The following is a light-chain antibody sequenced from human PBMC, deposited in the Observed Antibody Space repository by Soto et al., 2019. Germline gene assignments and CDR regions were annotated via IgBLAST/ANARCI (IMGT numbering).Light chain of an antibody. Sequence: AIRMTQSPSSFSASTGDRVTITCRASQGISSYLAWYQQKPWKAHKLMHYAAPTLQSGVPSRFSSRGSGTDFTLTISFLQSVDFATYFCQEYYSYPTFSGGTKVEMK. CDR2: AAP. CDR3: QEYYSYPT. CDR1: QGISSY. V-gene: IGKV1-8*01. J-gene: IGKJ4*01.